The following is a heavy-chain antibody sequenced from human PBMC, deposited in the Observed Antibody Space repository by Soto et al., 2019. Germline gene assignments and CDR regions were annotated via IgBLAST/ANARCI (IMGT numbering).Heavy chain of an antibody. CDR1: GFTFSASS. D-gene: IGHD5-18*01. Sequence: GGSLRLSCTVSGFTFSASSMHWVRQAPGKGLEWLSYISGSSGVIYYADSVKGRFIISRDNDQNSLFLQMTSLRDEDTAVYFCARALRGYSYVHGDWGQGTLVTVSS. CDR2: ISGSSGVI. V-gene: IGHV3-48*02. CDR3: ARALRGYSYVHGD. J-gene: IGHJ4*02.